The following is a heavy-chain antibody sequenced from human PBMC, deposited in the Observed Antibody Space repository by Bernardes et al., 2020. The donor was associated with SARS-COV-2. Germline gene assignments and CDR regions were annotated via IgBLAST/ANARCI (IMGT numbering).Heavy chain of an antibody. CDR1: GYTLSDYY. CDR2: INPHSGGT. J-gene: IGHJ3*02. V-gene: IGHV1-2*02. CDR3: ARDLDRLYSGSRTDAFDI. D-gene: IGHD1-26*01. Sequence: ASVKVSCKASGYTLSDYYMHWVRQAPGQGLEWMGWINPHSGGTNYAQKFQGRVTVTRDTSISTAYMELSRLTSDDTAVYYCARDLDRLYSGSRTDAFDIWGQGT.